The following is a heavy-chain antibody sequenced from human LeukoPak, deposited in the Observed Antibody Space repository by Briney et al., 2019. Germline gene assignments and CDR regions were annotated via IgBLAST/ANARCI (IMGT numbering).Heavy chain of an antibody. CDR1: GFTVSNNY. CDR2: IGSSSSYI. Sequence: GGSLRLSCAASGFTVSNNYMSWVRQAPGKGLEWVSSIGSSSSYIYYADSVKGRFTISRDNAENSLYLQMNSLRAEDTAVYYCARGAAVTADYWGQGTLVTVSS. J-gene: IGHJ4*02. V-gene: IGHV3-21*01. D-gene: IGHD6-19*01. CDR3: ARGAAVTADY.